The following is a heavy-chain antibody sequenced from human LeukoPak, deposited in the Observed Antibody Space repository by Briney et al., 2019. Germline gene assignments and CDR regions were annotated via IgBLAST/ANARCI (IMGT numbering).Heavy chain of an antibody. CDR2: IIPIFGTA. J-gene: IGHJ6*03. CDR1: GGTFSSYA. V-gene: IGHV1-69*13. D-gene: IGHD2-2*01. CDR3: ARAADCSSTSCFGTYYYYYYMDV. Sequence: ASVKVSCKASGGTFSSYAISWVRQAPGQGLEWMGGIIPIFGTANYAQKFQGRVTITADESTSTAYMELSSLRSEDTAVYYCARAADCSSTSCFGTYYYYYYMDVWGKGTTVTVSS.